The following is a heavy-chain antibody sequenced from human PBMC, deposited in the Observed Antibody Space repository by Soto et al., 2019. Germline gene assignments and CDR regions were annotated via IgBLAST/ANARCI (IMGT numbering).Heavy chain of an antibody. Sequence: QVRLVQSGIEVKKPGASVKVSCKTSGYTFSTYAISWVRQAPGQGLEWMGWISAYNGITVYAQVFQGRVTMTTNTAPSTAYLEMTSLRSADTAVYYCARSGGGYDNWGQGTLVTVSS. D-gene: IGHD3-3*01. CDR3: ARSGGGYDN. CDR1: GYTFSTYA. V-gene: IGHV1-18*01. CDR2: ISAYNGIT. J-gene: IGHJ4*02.